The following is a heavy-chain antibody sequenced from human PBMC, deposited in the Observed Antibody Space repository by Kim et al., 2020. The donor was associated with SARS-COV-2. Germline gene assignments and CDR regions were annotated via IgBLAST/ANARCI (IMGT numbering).Heavy chain of an antibody. CDR3: ATSKRFGEYNYSNRDV. CDR1: GGTFSSSA. V-gene: IGHV1-69*04. D-gene: IGHD3-3*01. J-gene: IGHJ6*03. CDR2: IIPIVATA. Sequence: SVKVSCKASGGTFSSSAISWVRQAPGQGLEWMGRIIPIVATADYIQKFQGSVTLTADKSKTTIYMEFSSLRSEDTALYYCATSKRFGEYNYSNRDVWGK.